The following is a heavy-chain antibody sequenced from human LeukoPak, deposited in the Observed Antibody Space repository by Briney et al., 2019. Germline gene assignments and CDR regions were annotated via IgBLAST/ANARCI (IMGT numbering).Heavy chain of an antibody. V-gene: IGHV3-23*01. J-gene: IGHJ4*02. D-gene: IGHD4-17*01. Sequence: PGGSLRLSCAASGFTFSSYAMSWVRQAPGKGLEWVSAISGSGGSTYYADSVKGRFTISRDNSKNTLYLQMNSLRAGDTAVYYCAKFDGDYGDFFDYWGQGTLVTVSS. CDR2: ISGSGGST. CDR1: GFTFSSYA. CDR3: AKFDGDYGDFFDY.